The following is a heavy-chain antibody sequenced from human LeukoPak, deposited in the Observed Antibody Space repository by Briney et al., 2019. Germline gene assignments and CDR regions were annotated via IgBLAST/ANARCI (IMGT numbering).Heavy chain of an antibody. CDR2: YDPEEGRR. D-gene: IGHD3-22*01. J-gene: IGHJ4*02. V-gene: IGHV1-24*01. CDR3: AAGPFYDITGYHLNY. Sequence: ASVKVSCKVSEYTLTESSIHWVRQAPGRGLEWVGGYDPEEGRRVFGPRFHGRVTMTEYTSTATAYMELSSLRSDDTAVYYCAAGPFYDITGYHLNYWGRGTLVAVSS. CDR1: EYTLTESS.